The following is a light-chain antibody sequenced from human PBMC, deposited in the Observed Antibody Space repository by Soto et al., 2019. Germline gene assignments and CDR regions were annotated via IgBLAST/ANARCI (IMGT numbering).Light chain of an antibody. V-gene: IGKV1-5*03. CDR2: TAS. Sequence: DIQITQSPSNLSASVGDRVTITCRASQSIGSWLAWYQQKPGKAPNLLIYTASILKSGVPSRFSGSGSATEFTLTISSLQPDDFATYYCQQYYSHSTFGQGTKVDIK. CDR3: QQYYSHST. CDR1: QSIGSW. J-gene: IGKJ1*01.